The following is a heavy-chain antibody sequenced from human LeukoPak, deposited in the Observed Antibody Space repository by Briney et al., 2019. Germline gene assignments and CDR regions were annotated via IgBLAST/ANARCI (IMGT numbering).Heavy chain of an antibody. D-gene: IGHD6-13*01. Sequence: GESLKISCKVSGYNFTNYCIAWVRQMPGKGLEWMGHIYPGDSETRYSPSFQGQVTISVDKSITTAYLQWSGLKASDTAMYYCASATGIALRRSYWGQGTLVTVSS. CDR3: ASATGIALRRSY. V-gene: IGHV5-51*01. CDR2: IYPGDSET. CDR1: GYNFTNYC. J-gene: IGHJ4*02.